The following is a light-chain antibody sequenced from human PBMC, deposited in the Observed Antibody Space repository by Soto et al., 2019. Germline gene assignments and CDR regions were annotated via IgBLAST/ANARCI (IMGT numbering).Light chain of an antibody. J-gene: IGKJ2*01. CDR1: QSVSNSY. CDR3: QQYGSSPPYT. V-gene: IGKV3D-20*01. Sequence: EIVLTQSPATLSLSPGERATLSCGASQSVSNSYLAWYQQKPGLATRLLIYDASSRATGIPDRFSGSGSGTDFTLTISRLEPEDFAVYYCQQYGSSPPYTFGQGTKLEIK. CDR2: DAS.